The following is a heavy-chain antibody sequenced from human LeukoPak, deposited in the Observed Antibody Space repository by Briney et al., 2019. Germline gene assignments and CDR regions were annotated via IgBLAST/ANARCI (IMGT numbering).Heavy chain of an antibody. CDR3: ARVVTAAGNWFDP. Sequence: GASVTVSCTTSGYTFTGYHMHWVRQAPGQGLEWMGRINPNSGDTNYAQKFQGRVTMTRDTSISTAYMELSRLRSDDTAVYYCARVVTAAGNWFDPWGQGTLVTVSS. J-gene: IGHJ5*02. CDR2: INPNSGDT. D-gene: IGHD2-21*02. V-gene: IGHV1-2*06. CDR1: GYTFTGYH.